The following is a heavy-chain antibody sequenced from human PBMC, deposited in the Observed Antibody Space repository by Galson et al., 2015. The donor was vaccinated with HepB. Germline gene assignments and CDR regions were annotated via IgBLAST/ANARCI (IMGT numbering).Heavy chain of an antibody. D-gene: IGHD6-19*01. J-gene: IGHJ3*02. CDR1: GLSFSRYW. CDR2: IKQDGGEK. CDR3: ARDVAVDFLGSFDI. Sequence: LRLLCAASGLSFSRYWISWVRQAPGKGLEWVANIKQDGGEKYYVDSVKGRFTISRDNAKNSLYLQMNSQRADDTAVYYCARDVAVDFLGSFDIWGQGTMVTVSS. V-gene: IGHV3-7*01.